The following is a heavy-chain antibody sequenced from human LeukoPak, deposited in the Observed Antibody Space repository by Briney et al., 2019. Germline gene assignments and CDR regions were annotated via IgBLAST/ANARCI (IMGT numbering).Heavy chain of an antibody. CDR3: ARASLGDSSGYFE. CDR1: GGSISSGGYS. Sequence: SETLSLTCAVSGGSISSGGYSWSWIRQPPGKGLEWIGYIYHSGSTYYNPSLKSRVTISVDRSKNQLSLKLSSVTAADTAVYYCARASLGDSSGYFEWGQGTLVTVSS. D-gene: IGHD3-22*01. CDR2: IYHSGST. J-gene: IGHJ4*02. V-gene: IGHV4-30-2*01.